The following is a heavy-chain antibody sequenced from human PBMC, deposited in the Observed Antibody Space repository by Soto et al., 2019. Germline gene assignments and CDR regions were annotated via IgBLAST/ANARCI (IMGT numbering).Heavy chain of an antibody. V-gene: IGHV4-59*01. D-gene: IGHD3-16*02. CDR1: GVSISSYF. CDR2: TYHRGST. J-gene: IGHJ4*02. CDR3: ARIGGYHGPLDY. Sequence: PSETLSLTCSVSGVSISSYFWSWIRQPPGRGLEWIGYTYHRGSTNYSPSLQSRVAISLDTSENQFSLKVNSVTAADTAVYYCARIGGYHGPLDYWGQGTPVTVSS.